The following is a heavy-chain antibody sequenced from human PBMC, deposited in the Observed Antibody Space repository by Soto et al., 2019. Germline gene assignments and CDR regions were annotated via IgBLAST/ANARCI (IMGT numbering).Heavy chain of an antibody. Sequence: GGSLRLSCAASGFTFSSYDMHWVRQATGKGLEWVSAIGTAGDPYYPASVKGRFTISRENAKNSLYLQMNSLRAGDTAVYYCARGKRAIEYSSSGFPWYFDYWGQGTLVTVSP. D-gene: IGHD6-6*01. CDR3: ARGKRAIEYSSSGFPWYFDY. CDR2: IGTAGDP. J-gene: IGHJ4*02. V-gene: IGHV3-13*05. CDR1: GFTFSSYD.